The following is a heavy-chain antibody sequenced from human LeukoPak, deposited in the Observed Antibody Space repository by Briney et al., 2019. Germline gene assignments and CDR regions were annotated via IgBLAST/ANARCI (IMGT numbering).Heavy chain of an antibody. CDR1: GYTFTGYY. J-gene: IGHJ6*03. V-gene: IGHV1-2*02. Sequence: ASVKVSCKASGYTFTGYYMHWVRQAPGQGLEWMGWINPNSGGTNYAQKFQGRVTMTRDTSISTAYMELSRLRSDDTAVYYCARDSYGSGSYYGLTHYYYYYMDVWGKGTTVTISS. CDR3: ARDSYGSGSYYGLTHYYYYYMDV. CDR2: INPNSGGT. D-gene: IGHD3-10*01.